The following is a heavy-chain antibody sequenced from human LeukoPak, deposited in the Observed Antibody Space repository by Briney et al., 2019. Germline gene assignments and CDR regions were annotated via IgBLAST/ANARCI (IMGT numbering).Heavy chain of an antibody. Sequence: PSETLSLTCTVSGGSISSGDYYWSWIRQPPGKGLEWIGYIYYSGSTYYNPSLKSRVTISVDTSKNQFSLKLSSVTAADTAVYYCASSGFTIFGEWAFDIWGQGTMVTVSS. CDR1: GGSISSGDYY. CDR3: ASSGFTIFGEWAFDI. J-gene: IGHJ3*02. V-gene: IGHV4-30-4*08. CDR2: IYYSGST. D-gene: IGHD3-3*01.